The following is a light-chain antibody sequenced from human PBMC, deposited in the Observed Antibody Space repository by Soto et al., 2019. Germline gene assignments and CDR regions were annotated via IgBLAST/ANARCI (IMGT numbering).Light chain of an antibody. CDR1: SSDVGGYNY. CDR3: SSYASSSTLV. CDR2: EVA. Sequence: QSVLTQPASVSGSPGQSITISCTGTSSDVGGYNYVSWYQLHPGKAPKLMIYEVANRPSGVSNRFSGSKSGNTASLTISGLQAVDEADYYCSSYASSSTLVFGGGTKVTVL. V-gene: IGLV2-14*01. J-gene: IGLJ2*01.